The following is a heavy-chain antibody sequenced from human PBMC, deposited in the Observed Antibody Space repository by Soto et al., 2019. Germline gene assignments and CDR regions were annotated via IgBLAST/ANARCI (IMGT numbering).Heavy chain of an antibody. D-gene: IGHD4-17*01. CDR2: IYGDNDK. V-gene: IGHV2-5*02. CDR1: GFSLSNSGVG. Sequence: QITLKESGPSPVKPTQTLTVTCTFSGFSLSNSGVGVAWIRQPPGKALEWLALIYGDNDKRYSPSLKTRLTXXXXXXXXXXXXXXXXXXXXXXXXXYCAXXXXXXXGDYDPGTSHVFDSWGQGTLVTV. J-gene: IGHJ4*02. CDR3: AXXXXXXXGDYDPGTSHVFDS.